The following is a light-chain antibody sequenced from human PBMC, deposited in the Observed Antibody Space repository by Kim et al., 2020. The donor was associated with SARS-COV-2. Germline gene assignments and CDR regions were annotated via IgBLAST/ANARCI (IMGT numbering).Light chain of an antibody. CDR3: NSWDSNDYVV. CDR1: SLRSYY. Sequence: SSELTQDPAVSVALGQTVRITCQGDSLRSYYATWYQQKPGQAPKVVIYGKDNRPSGVPDRFSGSSSGKTTCLTITGTQAGDEAGYYCNSWDSNDYVVFG. J-gene: IGLJ2*01. V-gene: IGLV3-19*01. CDR2: GKD.